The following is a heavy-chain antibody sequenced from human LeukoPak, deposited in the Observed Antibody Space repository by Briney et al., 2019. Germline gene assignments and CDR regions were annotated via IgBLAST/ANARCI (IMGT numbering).Heavy chain of an antibody. CDR1: GGSITSYY. V-gene: IGHV4-59*01. Sequence: SETLSLTCTVSGGSITSYYWSWVRQPPGKGLEWIGYINLSGTTTFNPSLKSRVTISLDTPRHHFSLKLKFVTAADTAFYYCARHEDGYNLNDAFDIWGQGTMVTVSS. CDR2: INLSGTT. D-gene: IGHD5-24*01. CDR3: ARHEDGYNLNDAFDI. J-gene: IGHJ3*02.